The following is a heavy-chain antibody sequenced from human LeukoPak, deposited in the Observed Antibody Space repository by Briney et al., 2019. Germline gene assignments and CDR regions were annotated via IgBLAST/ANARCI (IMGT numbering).Heavy chain of an antibody. V-gene: IGHV4-39*01. J-gene: IGHJ1*01. Sequence: TSETLSLTCAVSDVSISSDSFYWGWIRQPPGQGLEWIGSMFYAGYKTGTTYYTRSLESRVTISVDTSKNLCSLKLSSVTAADTAVYYCVGEEYGTGSYYKSSVWGQGALVTVSS. CDR2: MFYAGYKTGTT. D-gene: IGHD3-10*01. CDR3: VGEEYGTGSYYKSSV. CDR1: DVSISSDSFY.